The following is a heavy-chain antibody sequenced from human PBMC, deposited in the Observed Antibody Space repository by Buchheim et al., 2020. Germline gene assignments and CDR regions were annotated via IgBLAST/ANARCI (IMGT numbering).Heavy chain of an antibody. D-gene: IGHD3-10*01. V-gene: IGHV3-7*01. J-gene: IGHJ4*02. Sequence: EVQLVESGGGLVQPGGSLRLSCAASGFTFSDSWMDWVRQAPGKGLEWVANISPDGSERYYVDSVKGRFFISRDNTKNSLFFQMNSLRAEDTGVYYCSLSLNYWGRGTL. CDR1: GFTFSDSW. CDR2: ISPDGSER. CDR3: SLSLNY.